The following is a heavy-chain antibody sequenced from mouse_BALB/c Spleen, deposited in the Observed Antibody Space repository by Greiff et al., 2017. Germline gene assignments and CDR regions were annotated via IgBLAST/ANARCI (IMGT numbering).Heavy chain of an antibody. CDR3: ARDTMIATWYLDV. CDR2: ISSGGSYT. V-gene: IGHV5-9-4*01. CDR1: GFTFSSYA. J-gene: IGHJ1*01. Sequence: EVKLVESGGGLVKPGGSLKLSCAASGFTFSSYAMSWVRQSPEKRLEWVAEISSGGSYTYYPDTVTGRFTISRDNAKNTLYLEMSSLRSEDTAMYYCARDTMIATWYLDVWGEGTTVTVSS. D-gene: IGHD2-4*01.